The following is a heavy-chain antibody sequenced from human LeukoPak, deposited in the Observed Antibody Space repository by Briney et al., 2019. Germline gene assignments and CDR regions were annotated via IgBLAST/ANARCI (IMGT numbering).Heavy chain of an antibody. CDR1: RFTYSSYE. Sequence: GGSLRLSCASSRFTYSSYEMNWVRQAPGKGLEWVSYISSSGRTIYYADSVKGRFSISRDNAKNPLYLQMNSLRAEETAVYYCARDGAGYCSGGGFYGGAVDYWGQGTLVTVSS. D-gene: IGHD2-15*01. CDR3: ARDGAGYCSGGGFYGGAVDY. CDR2: ISSSGRTI. V-gene: IGHV3-48*03. J-gene: IGHJ4*02.